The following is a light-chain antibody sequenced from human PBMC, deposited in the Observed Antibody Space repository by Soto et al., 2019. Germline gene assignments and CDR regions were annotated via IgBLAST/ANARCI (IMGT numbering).Light chain of an antibody. V-gene: IGLV4-69*01. Sequence: QPVLTQSPSASASLGASVKLTCTLSSGHSSYAIAWHQQQPEKGPRYLMKLNSDGSHSKGDGIPDRFSGSSSGAERYLTXXXLQSEDEADYYCQTWGTGIRVFGGGTQLTVL. CDR3: QTWGTGIRV. J-gene: IGLJ2*01. CDR1: SGHSSYA. CDR2: LNSDGSH.